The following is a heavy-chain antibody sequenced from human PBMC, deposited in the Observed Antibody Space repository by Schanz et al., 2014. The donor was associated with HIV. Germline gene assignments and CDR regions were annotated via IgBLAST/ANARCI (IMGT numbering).Heavy chain of an antibody. CDR3: ANSGYCTSGICYTRGDGLDV. D-gene: IGHD2-8*01. V-gene: IGHV3-11*01. J-gene: IGHJ6*02. Sequence: QVQLVESGGGLVKPGGSLRLSCAASRFTFSDYHMNWIRQAPGKGLEWVSYMSSSGSTIYYADSVKGRFTISRDNAKNSLYLQMNSLRAEDTAVYYCANSGYCTSGICYTRGDGLDVWGQGTTVTVSS. CDR2: MSSSGSTI. CDR1: RFTFSDYH.